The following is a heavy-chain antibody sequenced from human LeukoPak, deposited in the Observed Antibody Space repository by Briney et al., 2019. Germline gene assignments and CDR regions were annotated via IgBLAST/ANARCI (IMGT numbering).Heavy chain of an antibody. D-gene: IGHD3-10*01. Sequence: ASVKVSCKASGYTFTSYDINWVRQATGQGLEWMGWMNPNSGNTGYAQKFQGRIPITRNTSISTAYMELSSLRSEDTAVYYCAIAKQGRRFGVSPYYYDYYMDVWGKGTTVTVSS. CDR1: GYTFTSYD. J-gene: IGHJ6*03. CDR3: AIAKQGRRFGVSPYYYDYYMDV. V-gene: IGHV1-8*03. CDR2: MNPNSGNT.